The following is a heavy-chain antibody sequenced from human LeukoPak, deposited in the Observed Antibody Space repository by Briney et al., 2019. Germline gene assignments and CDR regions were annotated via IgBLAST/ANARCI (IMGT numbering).Heavy chain of an antibody. V-gene: IGHV4-59*08. Sequence: SETLSLTCTVSGGSISPYYWSWLRQPPGKELEWIGYIHYGGSTNYNPSLKSRITISIDTSKSHFSLNLSSVTAADTAVYYWARWGSGYHYWGQGTLVTVSS. CDR1: GGSISPYY. J-gene: IGHJ4*02. CDR3: ARWGSGYHY. CDR2: IHYGGST. D-gene: IGHD5-12*01.